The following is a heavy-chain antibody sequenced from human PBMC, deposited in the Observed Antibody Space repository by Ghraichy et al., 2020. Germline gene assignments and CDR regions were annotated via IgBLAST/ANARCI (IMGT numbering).Heavy chain of an antibody. J-gene: IGHJ4*02. CDR1: GGTSDDYA. Sequence: SVKVSCKLSGGTSDDYALSWVRQVPGQGLEWVGRIIPILDETYYAESFQDRVIITADKSTRTSYMELSSLKSEDTAVFYCATEGRDNNANDYYFEQWGQGTLVTVSS. V-gene: IGHV1-69*04. CDR3: ATEGRDNNANDYYFEQ. CDR2: IIPILDET. D-gene: IGHD1-1*01.